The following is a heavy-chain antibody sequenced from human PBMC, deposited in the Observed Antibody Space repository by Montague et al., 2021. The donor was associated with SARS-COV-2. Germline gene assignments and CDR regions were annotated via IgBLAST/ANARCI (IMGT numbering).Heavy chain of an antibody. Sequence: SETLSLTCTVSGGSISSSSYYWGWIRQPPGKGLEWIGSIYYSGSTYYNPSLKSRVTISVDTSKNQFSLKLSSVTAADTAVYYCARSPRHYDSWSGYLPGHFDYWGQGTLVTVSS. CDR1: GGSISSSSYY. J-gene: IGHJ4*02. CDR2: IYYSGST. CDR3: ARSPRHYDSWSGYLPGHFDY. V-gene: IGHV4-39*01. D-gene: IGHD3-3*01.